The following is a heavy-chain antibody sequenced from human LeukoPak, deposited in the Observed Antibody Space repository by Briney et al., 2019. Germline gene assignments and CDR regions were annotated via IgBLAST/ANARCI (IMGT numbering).Heavy chain of an antibody. V-gene: IGHV1-18*01. Sequence: PVASVKVSCKASGYTFTSYGISWVRQAPGQGLEWMGWISAYNGNTNYAQKLQGRVTMTTDTSTSTAYMELRSLRSDDTAVYYCARDETEWELHDFDYWGQGTLVTVSS. CDR3: ARDETEWELHDFDY. J-gene: IGHJ4*02. CDR1: GYTFTSYG. CDR2: ISAYNGNT. D-gene: IGHD1-26*01.